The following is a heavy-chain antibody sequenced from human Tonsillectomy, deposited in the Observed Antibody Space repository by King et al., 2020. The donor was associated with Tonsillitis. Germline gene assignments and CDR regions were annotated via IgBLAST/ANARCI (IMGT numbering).Heavy chain of an antibody. V-gene: IGHV4-31*03. J-gene: IGHJ4*02. CDR1: GGSISTVGYY. CDR2: ISYSGST. D-gene: IGHD4-23*01. Sequence: VQLQESGPGLVKPSQTLSLTCTVSGGSISTVGYYWNWIRQHPGKGLEWIWYISYSGSTYYNPSLKSRVTISVDTSKNQFSLKLSSVTAADTAVYYCASDWGNYGGNSWGQGTLVTVSS. CDR3: ASDWGNYGGNS.